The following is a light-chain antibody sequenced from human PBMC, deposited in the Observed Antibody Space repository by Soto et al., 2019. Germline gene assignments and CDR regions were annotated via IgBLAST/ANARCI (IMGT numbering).Light chain of an antibody. V-gene: IGKV3-20*01. CDR1: QRVISNY. Sequence: EIVLTQSPGALSLSPGERATLSCRASQRVISNYLAWYQQKPGQAPRLLIYGASSRATGIPDRFSGSGSGTDFTLTISRLEPEDFAVYYCQQFGSLPRTFGQGTKVGI. CDR2: GAS. CDR3: QQFGSLPRT. J-gene: IGKJ1*01.